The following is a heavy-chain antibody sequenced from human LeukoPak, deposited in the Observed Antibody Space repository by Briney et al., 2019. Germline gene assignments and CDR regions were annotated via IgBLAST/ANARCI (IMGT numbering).Heavy chain of an antibody. CDR2: ISTYSGNT. CDR3: ARESVTSYYYGMDV. Sequence: ASVKVSCKTSGYTFTSFHINWVRQAPGQGLEWMGWISTYSGNTHYAQKLQDRVTMTTDTSTSTAYMELRSLRSDDTAVYYCARESVTSYYYGMDVWGQGTTVTVSS. V-gene: IGHV1-18*01. CDR1: GYTFTSFH. J-gene: IGHJ6*02. D-gene: IGHD1/OR15-1a*01.